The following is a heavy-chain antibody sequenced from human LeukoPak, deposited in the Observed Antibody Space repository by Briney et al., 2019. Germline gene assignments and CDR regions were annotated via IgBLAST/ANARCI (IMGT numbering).Heavy chain of an antibody. CDR3: ACLPFDWGYFDY. CDR1: GGSITSISYY. Sequence: SETLSLTCTVSGGSITSISYYWGWIRHPPGKGLEWIGNIYYSGNTYHNPSLKSRVTISVDTSKNQFSLKLSSVTAADTAVYYCACLPFDWGYFDYWGQGTLVTVAS. J-gene: IGHJ4*02. D-gene: IGHD7-27*01. V-gene: IGHV4-39*01. CDR2: IYYSGNT.